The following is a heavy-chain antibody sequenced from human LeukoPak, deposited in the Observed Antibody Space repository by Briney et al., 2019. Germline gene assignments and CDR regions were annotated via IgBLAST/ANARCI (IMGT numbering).Heavy chain of an antibody. Sequence: SETLSLTCAVYGGSFSGYYWSWIRQPPGKGLEWIGEINHGGSTNYNPSLKSRVTISVDTSKNQFSLKLSSVTAADTAVYYCARVITMVRGVIRYGMDVWGKGTTVTVSS. D-gene: IGHD3-10*01. J-gene: IGHJ6*04. CDR3: ARVITMVRGVIRYGMDV. V-gene: IGHV4-34*01. CDR2: INHGGST. CDR1: GGSFSGYY.